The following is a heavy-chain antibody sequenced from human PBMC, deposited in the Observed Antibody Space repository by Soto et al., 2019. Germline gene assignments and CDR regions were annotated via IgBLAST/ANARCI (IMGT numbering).Heavy chain of an antibody. J-gene: IGHJ6*03. CDR3: ARAVSHFYHYYYMDV. D-gene: IGHD2-8*01. Sequence: QVPLVQSGAEVKKPAASVKVSCKASGYTFTTYDISWVRQAPGQGLEWMGWISAFNGNTNYAQKLQGRVTMTTDTSTSTAYMELRSLRSDDTAVYYCARAVSHFYHYYYMDVWGKGTTVTVSS. CDR1: GYTFTTYD. V-gene: IGHV1-18*01. CDR2: ISAFNGNT.